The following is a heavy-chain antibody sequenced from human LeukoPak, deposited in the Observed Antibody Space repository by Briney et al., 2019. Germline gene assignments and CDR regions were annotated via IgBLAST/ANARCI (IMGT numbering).Heavy chain of an antibody. D-gene: IGHD3-22*01. Sequence: SETLSLTCTVSGGSISSYYWGWIRQPPGKGLEWIGSIYHSGSTYYNPSLKSRVTISVDTSKNQFSLKLSSVTAADTAVYYCASSLFYYDSSGYPYYFDYWGQGTLVTVSS. CDR2: IYHSGST. J-gene: IGHJ4*02. CDR3: ASSLFYYDSSGYPYYFDY. V-gene: IGHV4-38-2*02. CDR1: GGSISSYY.